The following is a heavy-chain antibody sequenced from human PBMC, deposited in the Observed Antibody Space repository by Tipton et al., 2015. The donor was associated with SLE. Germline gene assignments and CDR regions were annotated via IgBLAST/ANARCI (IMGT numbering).Heavy chain of an antibody. CDR1: GASIGSHH. CDR3: ARDGGVDYGDYNAFDI. V-gene: IGHV4-59*11. D-gene: IGHD4-17*01. Sequence: TLSLTCTVSGASIGSHHWTWIRQPPGKGLEWIGNIFYSGGTNYSPFLNSRITISVDTSKNQLSLNVISMTAADTAVYYCARDGGVDYGDYNAFDIWGQGTMVTVSS. J-gene: IGHJ3*02. CDR2: IFYSGGT.